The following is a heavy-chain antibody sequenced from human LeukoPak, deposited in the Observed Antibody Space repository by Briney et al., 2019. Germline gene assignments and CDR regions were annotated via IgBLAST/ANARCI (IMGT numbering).Heavy chain of an antibody. Sequence: GGSLRLSCAASGFTFSDYYMSWIRQAPGKGLEWVSYMSSGGHTIYYADSVKGRFTISRDNAKNSLSLQMNSLRAEDTAVYYCARDSGNYLDAFDIWGQGTMVTVSS. CDR1: GFTFSDYY. CDR3: ARDSGNYLDAFDI. D-gene: IGHD1-7*01. CDR2: MSSGGHTI. V-gene: IGHV3-11*04. J-gene: IGHJ3*02.